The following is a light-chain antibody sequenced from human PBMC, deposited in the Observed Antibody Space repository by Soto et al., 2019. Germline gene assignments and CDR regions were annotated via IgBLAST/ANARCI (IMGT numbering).Light chain of an antibody. CDR1: QNISIW. CDR2: DSS. V-gene: IGKV1-5*01. J-gene: IGKJ5*01. Sequence: EIQMTHSPSTLSASVGGSVTLTCRASQNISIWLAWYQQRPGRAPRLLIYDSSSLESGVPSTFSGSGSGTEFSLTISNLRPDDFATYYCQHYHSFSITFGQGTRLEIK. CDR3: QHYHSFSIT.